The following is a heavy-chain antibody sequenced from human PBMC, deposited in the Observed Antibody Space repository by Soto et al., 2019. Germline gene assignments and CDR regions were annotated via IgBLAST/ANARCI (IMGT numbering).Heavy chain of an antibody. D-gene: IGHD1-26*01. Sequence: QVRLVQSGPAVKKPGASVKVSCKASGYTLSNNGIGWVRQAPGQGRERMGWISAYSGNTIYAQKFQGRVTMTTDTPTRTAYMDLGCLRSDDTAVYYCPRKRGEWDPADYWGQGTLVTVSS. CDR3: PRKRGEWDPADY. V-gene: IGHV1-18*01. CDR1: GYTLSNNG. J-gene: IGHJ4*02. CDR2: ISAYSGNT.